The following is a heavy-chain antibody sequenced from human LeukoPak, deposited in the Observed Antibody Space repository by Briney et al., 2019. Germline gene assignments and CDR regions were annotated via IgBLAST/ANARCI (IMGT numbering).Heavy chain of an antibody. CDR1: GGSIRGYY. Sequence: SETLSLTCTVSGGSIRGYYWSWIRQPAGKGLEWIGRIYTSGSTNYNPSLKSRVTMSVDTSKNQFSLKLSSVTAADTAVYYCARTNGYSSGWYFDYWGQGTLVTVSS. CDR2: IYTSGST. CDR3: ARTNGYSSGWYFDY. V-gene: IGHV4-4*07. D-gene: IGHD6-19*01. J-gene: IGHJ4*02.